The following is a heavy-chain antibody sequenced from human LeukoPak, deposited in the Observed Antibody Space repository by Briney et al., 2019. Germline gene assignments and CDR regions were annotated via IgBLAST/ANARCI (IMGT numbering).Heavy chain of an antibody. Sequence: GGSLRLSCAASGFTFNSYAMSWVRQAPGKGLEWISVISGSGDTTYYADSVKGRFTISRDISKNTLYLQMNSLRAEDTVVYYCAKHLGDSEYYGIDVWGQGTTVTVSS. D-gene: IGHD3-16*01. J-gene: IGHJ6*02. CDR2: ISGSGDTT. CDR3: AKHLGDSEYYGIDV. V-gene: IGHV3-23*01. CDR1: GFTFNSYA.